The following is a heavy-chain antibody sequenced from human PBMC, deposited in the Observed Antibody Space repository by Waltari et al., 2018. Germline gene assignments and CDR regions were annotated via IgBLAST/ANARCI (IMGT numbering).Heavy chain of an antibody. CDR2: IIPILGTA. D-gene: IGHD6-13*01. CDR3: ASLLDGDEPGNDY. Sequence: QVQLVQSGAEVKKPGSSVNVSCKASGGTFSSYAISWVRHAPGHVLEWMGGIIPILGTAIDAPTCQARVTITKYESTSTAYMELSILRFEDTAVYYCASLLDGDEPGNDYWCQGTLVTVSS. V-gene: IGHV1-69*05. J-gene: IGHJ4*02. CDR1: GGTFSSYA.